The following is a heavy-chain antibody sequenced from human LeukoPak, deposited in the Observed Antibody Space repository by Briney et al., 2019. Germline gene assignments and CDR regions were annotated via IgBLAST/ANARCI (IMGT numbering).Heavy chain of an antibody. Sequence: ASVKVSCKASGYTFTGYYMHWVRQAPGQGLEWMGWINPNSGGTNYAQKFQGRVTMTRDTSISTAYMELSRLRSDDTAVYYCARPTDYYGSGSYYGWFGPWGQGTLVTVSS. D-gene: IGHD3-10*01. CDR3: ARPTDYYGSGSYYGWFGP. CDR1: GYTFTGYY. J-gene: IGHJ5*02. CDR2: INPNSGGT. V-gene: IGHV1-2*02.